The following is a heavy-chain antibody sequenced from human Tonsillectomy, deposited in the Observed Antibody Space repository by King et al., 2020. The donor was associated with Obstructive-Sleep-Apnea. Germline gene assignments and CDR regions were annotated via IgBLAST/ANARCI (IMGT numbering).Heavy chain of an antibody. V-gene: IGHV3-21*06. D-gene: IGHD2-15*01. CDR1: GFTFSSYN. J-gene: IGHJ4*02. CDR2: ICGTSSYI. Sequence: VQLVESGGGLVKPGGSLRLSCAASGFTFSSYNMNWFRQAPGKGLEWVSSICGTSSYIYSADSVKGRFTISRDNAKSSLDLQMNSLRAEDTAVYYCAREGGVGFDYWGQGTLVTVSS. CDR3: AREGGVGFDY.